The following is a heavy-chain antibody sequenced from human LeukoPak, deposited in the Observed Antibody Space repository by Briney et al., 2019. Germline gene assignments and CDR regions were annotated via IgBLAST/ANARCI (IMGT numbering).Heavy chain of an antibody. CDR1: GFSFANSV. CDR3: AIDPNWGTHS. Sequence: GGSLRLSCAASGFSFANSVISWIRQAPGKGPEWVSAISGSGDRTDYADSVRGRFTISRDNSKNALYLQMNSLRVEDTAVYYCAIDPNWGTHSWGQGVLVTVSS. D-gene: IGHD7-27*01. CDR2: ISGSGDRT. J-gene: IGHJ4*02. V-gene: IGHV3-23*01.